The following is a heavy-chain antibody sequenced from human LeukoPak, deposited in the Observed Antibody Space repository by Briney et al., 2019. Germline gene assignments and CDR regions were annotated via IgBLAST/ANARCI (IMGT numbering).Heavy chain of an antibody. CDR1: GFTFSSYW. CDR3: ARVETYYYDSSGYYSPAYGMDV. D-gene: IGHD3-22*01. Sequence: HPGGSLRLSCAASGFTFSSYWMHWVRQAPGKGLVWVSRINSDGSSTSYADSVKGRFTISRDNAKNTLYLQMNSLRAEDTAGYYCARVETYYYDSSGYYSPAYGMDVWGQGTTVTVSS. J-gene: IGHJ6*02. CDR2: INSDGSST. V-gene: IGHV3-74*01.